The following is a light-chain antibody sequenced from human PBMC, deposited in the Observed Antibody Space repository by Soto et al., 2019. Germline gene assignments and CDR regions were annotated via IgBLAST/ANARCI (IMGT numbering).Light chain of an antibody. Sequence: QSVLTQPPSASGTPGQRVTISCSGSSSNIGSNTVNWYQQLPGTAPKLLIYSNNQRPSGVPDRFSGSKSGTSASLAISGLQAEDEADYYCSSYTSSSTLHWVFGGGTKVTVL. V-gene: IGLV1-44*01. CDR2: SNN. CDR1: SSNIGSNT. CDR3: SSYTSSSTLHWV. J-gene: IGLJ3*02.